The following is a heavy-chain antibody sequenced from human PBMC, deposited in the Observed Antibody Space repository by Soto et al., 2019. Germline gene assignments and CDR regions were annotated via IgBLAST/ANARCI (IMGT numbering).Heavy chain of an antibody. J-gene: IGHJ4*02. Sequence: SETLCLTCAVSGESITSSYWSLLRPPPGKGLEWIADIYHSGVTNYNPSLRSRVIISLDRSRNQFSLQLNSLSAADTAVYYCSRPEPFTAAGPYWGQGTLVPVSS. CDR1: GESITSSYW. CDR3: SRPEPFTAAGPY. D-gene: IGHD6-13*01. V-gene: IGHV4-4*02. CDR2: IYHSGVT.